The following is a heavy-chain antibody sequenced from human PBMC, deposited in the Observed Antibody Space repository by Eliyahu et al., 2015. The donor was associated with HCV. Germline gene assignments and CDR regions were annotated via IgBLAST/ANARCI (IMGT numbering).Heavy chain of an antibody. J-gene: IGHJ4*02. Sequence: QLQLQESGPGLVKPSETLSLTCTVSGGSISXSXYYWGWXRQPPGKGLEWIGSIXYSGSTYYNPSLKSRVTISVDTSKNQFSLKLSSVTAADTAVYYCARQEDTAMDFSPYYFDYWGQGTLVTVSS. CDR1: GGSISXSXYY. CDR3: ARQEDTAMDFSPYYFDY. CDR2: IXYSGST. V-gene: IGHV4-39*01. D-gene: IGHD5-18*01.